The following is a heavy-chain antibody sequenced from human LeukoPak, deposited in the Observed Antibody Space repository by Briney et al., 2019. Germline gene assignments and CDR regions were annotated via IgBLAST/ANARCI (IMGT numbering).Heavy chain of an antibody. Sequence: SETLSLTCAVYGGSFSGYYWSWIRQPPGKGLEWIGEINHSGRTNYNPSLKSRVTISVDTSKNQFSLKLSSVIAADTAVYYCARGCVFDYWGQGTLVTVSS. V-gene: IGHV4-34*01. CDR2: INHSGRT. J-gene: IGHJ4*02. CDR3: ARGCVFDY. CDR1: GGSFSGYY.